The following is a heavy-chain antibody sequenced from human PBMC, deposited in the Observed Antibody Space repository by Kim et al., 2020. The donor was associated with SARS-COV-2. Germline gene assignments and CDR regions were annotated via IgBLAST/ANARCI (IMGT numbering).Heavy chain of an antibody. J-gene: IGHJ4*02. D-gene: IGHD6-13*01. V-gene: IGHV4-39*01. CDR3: ARRAIAAAGARELLGAADY. Sequence: SRVTISVDTSKNQFSLKLSSVTAADTAVYYCARRAIAAAGARELLGAADYWGQGTLVTVSS.